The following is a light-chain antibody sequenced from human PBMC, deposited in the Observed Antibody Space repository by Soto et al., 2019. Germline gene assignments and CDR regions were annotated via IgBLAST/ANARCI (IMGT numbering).Light chain of an antibody. J-gene: IGKJ5*01. CDR3: QQSYSTPPT. CDR2: AAS. V-gene: IGKV1-39*01. CDR1: QSISSY. Sequence: DIQMTQSPSSLSASVGDRVTITCRASQSISSYLNWYQQKPGKAPKLLIYAASSLQSGVPSRFSGSGSGTDFPLTISSLQPEAFATYYCQQSYSTPPTFGQGTRLEIK.